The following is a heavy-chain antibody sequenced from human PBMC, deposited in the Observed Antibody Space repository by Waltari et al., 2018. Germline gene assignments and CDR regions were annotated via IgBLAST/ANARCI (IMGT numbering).Heavy chain of an antibody. CDR3: ARDEGQTGPAALFHY. Sequence: QLQLQESGPGLVKPSETLSLTCTVSGGSISSSSYYWGWIRQPPGKGLEWIGSISYSGSTYYNPSLESRVTISVDTSKNQFSLKLNAVTATDTAVYYCARDEGQTGPAALFHYWGQGTLVTVSS. V-gene: IGHV4-39*07. CDR1: GGSISSSSYY. J-gene: IGHJ4*02. CDR2: ISYSGST. D-gene: IGHD2-2*01.